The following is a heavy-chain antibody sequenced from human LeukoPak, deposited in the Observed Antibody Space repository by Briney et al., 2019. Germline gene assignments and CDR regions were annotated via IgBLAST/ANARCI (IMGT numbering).Heavy chain of an antibody. CDR1: EFTFSSYA. Sequence: PGGSLRLSCAASEFTFSSYAMSWVRQAPGKGLEWVSAISGSGGSTYYADSVKGRFTISRDNSKNTLYLQMNSLRAEDTAVYYCAKGRGVPSSGWYPYNWFDPWGQGTLVTVSS. CDR3: AKGRGVPSSGWYPYNWFDP. D-gene: IGHD6-19*01. CDR2: ISGSGGST. V-gene: IGHV3-23*01. J-gene: IGHJ5*02.